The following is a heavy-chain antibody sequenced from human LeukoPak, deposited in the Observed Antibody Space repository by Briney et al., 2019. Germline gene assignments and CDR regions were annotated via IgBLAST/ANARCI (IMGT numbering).Heavy chain of an antibody. CDR3: ATRTYRAHFDH. J-gene: IGHJ4*02. CDR2: LNFRGSL. V-gene: IGHV4-39*01. D-gene: IGHD4/OR15-4a*01. CDR1: GGSITSGDYY. Sequence: TSETLSLTCTASGGSITSGDYYWNWVRQPPGKGLEWIGNLNFRGSLFYHPSLKSRVTMSADPSQDQFSLRLMSVTAADTAVYYCATRTYRAHFDHWGQGTLVTVSS.